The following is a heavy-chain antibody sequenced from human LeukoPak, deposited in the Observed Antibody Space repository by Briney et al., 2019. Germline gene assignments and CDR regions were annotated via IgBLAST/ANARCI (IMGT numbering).Heavy chain of an antibody. J-gene: IGHJ1*01. CDR2: IYYSGST. CDR1: AGSISNYY. D-gene: IGHD2-2*02. V-gene: IGHV4-59*01. Sequence: SETLSLTCTVSAGSISNYYWNWTRQPPGKELEWIGYIYYSGSTNYNPSLKSRVTISVDPSKNQFSLKLSSVTAADTAVYYCATVEGYCTSTSCYRAYFQHWGQGTLVTVSS. CDR3: ATVEGYCTSTSCYRAYFQH.